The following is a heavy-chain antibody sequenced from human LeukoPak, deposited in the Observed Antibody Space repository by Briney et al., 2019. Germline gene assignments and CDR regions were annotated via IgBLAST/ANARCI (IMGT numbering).Heavy chain of an antibody. J-gene: IGHJ5*02. CDR1: GGSFSGYY. CDR2: INHSGST. CDR3: ARAPGRNTVTT. D-gene: IGHD4-17*01. V-gene: IGHV4-34*01. Sequence: SETLSLTCAVYGGSFSGYYWSWIRQPPGKGLEWIGEINHSGSTNYNPSLKSRVTISVDTSKNQFSLKLSSVTAADTAVYYCARAPGRNTVTTWGQGTLVTVSS.